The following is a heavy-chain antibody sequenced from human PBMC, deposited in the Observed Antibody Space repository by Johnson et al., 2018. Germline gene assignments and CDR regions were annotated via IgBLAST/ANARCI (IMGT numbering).Heavy chain of an antibody. CDR3: ARGPDGVNWGNYYGIDV. D-gene: IGHD7-27*01. J-gene: IGHJ6*02. V-gene: IGHV3-13*01. CDR1: GFTFSSYD. Sequence: EVQLLESGGGLVQPGGSLRLSCAASGFTFSSYDMHWVRQATGKGLEWVSAIGTAGDTYYPGSVKGRFTIPRENAKNSLYLQMNSLRAGDTAVYYCARGPDGVNWGNYYGIDVWGQGTTVTVSS. CDR2: IGTAGDT.